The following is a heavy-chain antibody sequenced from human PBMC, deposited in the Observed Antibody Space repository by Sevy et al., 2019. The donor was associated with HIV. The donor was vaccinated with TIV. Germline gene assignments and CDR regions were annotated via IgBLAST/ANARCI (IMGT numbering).Heavy chain of an antibody. CDR3: ATDWIAAAGTYRPAEYFQH. CDR1: GFTFSSYA. CDR2: ISGSGGST. V-gene: IGHV3-23*01. D-gene: IGHD6-13*01. J-gene: IGHJ1*01. Sequence: GGSLRLSCAASGFTFSSYAMSWVRQAPGKGLEWVSAISGSGGSTDYADSVKGRFTISRDNSKNTLYLQMNSLRAEDTAVYYCATDWIAAAGTYRPAEYFQHWGQGTLVTVSS.